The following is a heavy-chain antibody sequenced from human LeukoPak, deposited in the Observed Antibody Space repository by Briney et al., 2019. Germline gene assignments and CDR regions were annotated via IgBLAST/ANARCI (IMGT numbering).Heavy chain of an antibody. CDR2: IIPIFGTA. J-gene: IGHJ6*02. Sequence: ASVKVSCKASGGTFSSYAISWVRQAPGQGLEWMGGIIPIFGTANYAQKFQGRVTITADESTSTADMELSSLRSEDTAVYYCARDPSDPYYYDSSGSGMDVWGQGTTVTVSS. D-gene: IGHD3-22*01. CDR1: GGTFSSYA. CDR3: ARDPSDPYYYDSSGSGMDV. V-gene: IGHV1-69*13.